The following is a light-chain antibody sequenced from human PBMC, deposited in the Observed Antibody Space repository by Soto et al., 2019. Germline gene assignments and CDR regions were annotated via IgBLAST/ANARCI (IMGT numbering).Light chain of an antibody. CDR2: EVV. Sequence: QAALTHLPFAAGTRGQSVTISCTVIENVVGIYYGVSLLQHHPRKPPQLIIYEVVQRPSWVPDRCSRSKSGNTASLTVSGLQAADEADYFCKSYAGSNTYVVGSGTKVT. V-gene: IGLV2-8*01. CDR1: ENVVGIYYG. CDR3: KSYAGSNTYV. J-gene: IGLJ1*01.